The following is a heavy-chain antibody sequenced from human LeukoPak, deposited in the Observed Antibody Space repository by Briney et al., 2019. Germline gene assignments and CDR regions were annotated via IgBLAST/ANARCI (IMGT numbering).Heavy chain of an antibody. D-gene: IGHD2-2*01. CDR1: GYTFTSYD. CDR3: ARVSCSTTSCKYPFDY. V-gene: IGHV1-8*01. J-gene: IGHJ4*02. CDR2: MNPNSGNT. Sequence: GASVKVSCKASGYTFTSYDINWVRQATGQGLEWMGWMNPNSGNTGYAQKFQGRVTMTRNTSISTAYMELSSLRAEDTAVYYCARVSCSTTSCKYPFDYWGQGTLVTVSS.